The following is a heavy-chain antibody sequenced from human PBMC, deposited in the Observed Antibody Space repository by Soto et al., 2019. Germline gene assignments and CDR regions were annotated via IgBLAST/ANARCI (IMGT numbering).Heavy chain of an antibody. V-gene: IGHV1-69*08. Sequence: QDQLVQSGAEVKKPGSSVKVSCKASGGTFSSHTFSWVRQAPGQGLEWMGRIIPALGTATYAQKFQGRVTITADEPATTVYMELNSLRSEDTAVYYSARPVFGAYWYFDRWGRGTLVTVSS. CDR2: IIPALGTA. CDR1: GGTFSSHT. CDR3: ARPVFGAYWYFDR. D-gene: IGHD3-10*01. J-gene: IGHJ2*01.